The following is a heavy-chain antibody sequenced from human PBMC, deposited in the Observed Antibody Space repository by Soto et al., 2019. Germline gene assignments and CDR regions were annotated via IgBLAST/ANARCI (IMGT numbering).Heavy chain of an antibody. CDR2: DYHNGIT. J-gene: IGHJ4*02. CDR3: ARISGVRGESDRFDY. CDR1: GDSVSSNVW. D-gene: IGHD3-3*01. V-gene: IGHV4-4*02. Sequence: SETLSLTCAVSGDSVSSNVWWSWVRHPPGKGLEWIGEDYHNGITDYNPSLKSRVTMSVDTSKNEFSLKLTSLTAADTAIYYCARISGVRGESDRFDYWGQGTLVTVSS.